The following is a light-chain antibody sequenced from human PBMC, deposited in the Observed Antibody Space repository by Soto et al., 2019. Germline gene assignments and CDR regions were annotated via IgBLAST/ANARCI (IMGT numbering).Light chain of an antibody. CDR2: LNSDGSH. V-gene: IGLV4-69*01. CDR1: SGHSSYA. Sequence: QPVLTQSPSASASLGASVKVTCTLSSGHSSYAIAWHQQQPEKGPRYLMKLNSDGSHNKGDGIPDRFSGSSSGAERYLTISSLQSEDEADYYCQTWGTGPVVFGGGTKLTVL. J-gene: IGLJ2*01. CDR3: QTWGTGPVV.